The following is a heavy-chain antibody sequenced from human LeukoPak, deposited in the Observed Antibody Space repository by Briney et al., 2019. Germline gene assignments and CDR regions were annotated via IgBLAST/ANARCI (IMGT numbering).Heavy chain of an antibody. V-gene: IGHV1-2*02. J-gene: IGHJ4*02. D-gene: IGHD4-17*01. CDR1: GYSFTGYY. Sequence: ASVKVSCRASGYSFTGYYIHWVRQAPGQGLEWMGWINPNSGVTNFAQKFQGRVTMTRDTSINTAYMELSRLRSDDTAVYYCASLRENFDYWGQGTLVTVSS. CDR3: ASLRENFDY. CDR2: INPNSGVT.